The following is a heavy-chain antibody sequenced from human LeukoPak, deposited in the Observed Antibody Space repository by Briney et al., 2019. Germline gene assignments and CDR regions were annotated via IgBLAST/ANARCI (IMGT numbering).Heavy chain of an antibody. CDR3: ASRTNYYDSSGRDYYYYMDV. J-gene: IGHJ6*03. Sequence: SETLSLTRTVSGGSISSYYWSWIRQPTGKGLEWIGRIYTSGSTNYNPSLKSRVTMSVDTSKNQFSLKLSSVTAADTAVYYCASRTNYYDSSGRDYYYYMDVWGKGTTVTVSS. CDR1: GGSISSYY. CDR2: IYTSGST. V-gene: IGHV4-4*07. D-gene: IGHD3-22*01.